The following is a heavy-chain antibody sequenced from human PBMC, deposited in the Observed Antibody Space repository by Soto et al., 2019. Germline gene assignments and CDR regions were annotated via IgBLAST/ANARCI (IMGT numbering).Heavy chain of an antibody. D-gene: IGHD3-22*01. Sequence: GGSLRLSCAVSGFTFSSYWMSWVRQAPGKGLEWVANIKQDGSEKYYVDSVKGRFTISRDNAKNSLYLQMNSLRAEDTAVYYCARLDSSGYPPYFQHWGQGT. V-gene: IGHV3-7*01. CDR1: GFTFSSYW. CDR3: ARLDSSGYPPYFQH. CDR2: IKQDGSEK. J-gene: IGHJ1*01.